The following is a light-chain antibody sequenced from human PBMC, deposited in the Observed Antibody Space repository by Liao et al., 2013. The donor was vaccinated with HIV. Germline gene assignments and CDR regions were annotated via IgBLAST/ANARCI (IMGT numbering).Light chain of an antibody. J-gene: IGLJ2*01. CDR2: YDK. V-gene: IGLV3-21*04. CDR1: NIGSKT. Sequence: SYKLTQPPSVSVAPGLAARITCGGNNIGSKTVHWYQQKPGQAPVLVIYYDKDRPSGIPERFSGSNSGNTATLTISRVEAGDEADYYCQVWDSSSDHVVFGGGTKLTVL. CDR3: QVWDSSSDHVV.